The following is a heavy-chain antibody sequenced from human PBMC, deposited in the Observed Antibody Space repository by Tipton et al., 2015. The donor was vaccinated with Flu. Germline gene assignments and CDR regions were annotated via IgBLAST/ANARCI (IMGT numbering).Heavy chain of an antibody. CDR3: ARGIMGSPWMFDP. CDR1: VWSNY. V-gene: IGHV3-66*02. Sequence: VWSNYMSWVRQAPGKGLEWVSVIYSADSTYYADSVKGRFTISRDNSKNTLFLQMNSLRVEDTAVYYCARGIMGSPWMFDPWGQGTLVTVSS. D-gene: IGHD1-26*01. J-gene: IGHJ5*02. CDR2: IYSADST.